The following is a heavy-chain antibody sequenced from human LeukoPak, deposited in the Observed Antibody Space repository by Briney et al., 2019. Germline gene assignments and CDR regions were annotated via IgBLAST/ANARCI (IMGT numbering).Heavy chain of an antibody. J-gene: IGHJ4*02. CDR2: INHSGST. CDR1: GGSFSGYY. CDR3: ARQSPLLWFGGNYYFDY. D-gene: IGHD3-10*01. V-gene: IGHV4-34*01. Sequence: PSETLSLTCAVYGGSFSGYYWSWIRQPPGKGLEWIGEINHSGSTNYNPSLKSRVTISVDTSKNQFSLKLSSVTAADTAVYYCARQSPLLWFGGNYYFDYWGQGALVTVSS.